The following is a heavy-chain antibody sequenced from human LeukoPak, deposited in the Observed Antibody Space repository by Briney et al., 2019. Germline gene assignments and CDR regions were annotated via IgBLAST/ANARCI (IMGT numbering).Heavy chain of an antibody. Sequence: SETLSLTCTVSDGSISSYYWSWIRQPPGKGLEWIGYIYYSGSTNYNPSLKSRVTISVDTSKNQFSLKLSSVTAADTAVYYCARDHYDFWSGYSYNWFDPWGQGTLVTVSS. J-gene: IGHJ5*02. D-gene: IGHD3-3*01. CDR1: DGSISSYY. CDR3: ARDHYDFWSGYSYNWFDP. V-gene: IGHV4-59*01. CDR2: IYYSGST.